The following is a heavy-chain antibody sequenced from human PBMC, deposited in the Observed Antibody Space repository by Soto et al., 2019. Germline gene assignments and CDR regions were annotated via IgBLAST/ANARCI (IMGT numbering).Heavy chain of an antibody. J-gene: IGHJ4*02. D-gene: IGHD6-19*01. V-gene: IGHV3-66*01. CDR1: GFTVSSNY. Sequence: EVQLVESGGGLVQPGGSLRLSCAASGFTVSSNYMNWVRQAPGKGLEWVSVIYSGGSTYYADSVKGRCTISRDNSKNSRYLQMNSRGAEDTAGYSCASSWAVAGSYDYWGQGALGTVSA. CDR3: ASSWAVAGSYDY. CDR2: IYSGGST.